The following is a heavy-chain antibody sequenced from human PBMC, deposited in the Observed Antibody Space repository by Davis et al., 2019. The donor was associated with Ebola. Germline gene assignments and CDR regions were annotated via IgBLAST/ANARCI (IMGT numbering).Heavy chain of an antibody. D-gene: IGHD1-1*01. J-gene: IGHJ3*02. Sequence: GESLKISCKASGNSFTSHWIGWVRQMPGKGLDWMGIIYTGDSDTRYGPSFQGHFTISVDKSISTAFLQWSSLKASDTAMYYCASLRRTITGMDDGFDIWGQGTMVTVSS. V-gene: IGHV5-51*01. CDR3: ASLRRTITGMDDGFDI. CDR1: GNSFTSHW. CDR2: IYTGDSDT.